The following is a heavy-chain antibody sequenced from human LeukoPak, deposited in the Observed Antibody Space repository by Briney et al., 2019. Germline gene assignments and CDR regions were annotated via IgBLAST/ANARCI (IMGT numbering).Heavy chain of an antibody. J-gene: IGHJ4*02. CDR3: ASIRPDPFPYDSSGYYPR. D-gene: IGHD3-22*01. CDR2: INPSGGST. CDR1: GYTFTGYY. Sequence: ASVKVSCKASGYTFTGYYMHWVRQAPGQGLEWMGIINPSGGSTSYAQKFQGRVTMTRDMSTSTVYMELSSLRSEDTAVYYCASIRPDPFPYDSSGYYPRWGQGTLVTVSS. V-gene: IGHV1-46*01.